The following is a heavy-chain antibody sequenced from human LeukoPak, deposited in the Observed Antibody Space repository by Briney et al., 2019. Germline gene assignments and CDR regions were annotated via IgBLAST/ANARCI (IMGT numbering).Heavy chain of an antibody. V-gene: IGHV1-2*02. CDR1: GYTFTGYY. CDR2: INPNSGGT. CDR3: ARGIWFGELLYGDNWFDP. J-gene: IGHJ5*02. Sequence: ASVKVSCKAPGYTFTGYYMHWVRQAPGQGLEWMGWINPNSGGTNYAQKFQGRVTMTRDTSISTAYMELSRLRSDDTAVYYCARGIWFGELLYGDNWFDPWGQGTLVTVSS. D-gene: IGHD3-10*01.